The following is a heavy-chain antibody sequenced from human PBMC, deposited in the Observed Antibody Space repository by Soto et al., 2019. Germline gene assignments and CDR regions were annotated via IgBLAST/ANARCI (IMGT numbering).Heavy chain of an antibody. CDR1: GFMFEEYG. J-gene: IGHJ4*02. V-gene: IGHV3-9*01. D-gene: IGHD2-21*02. CDR2: ISWNSGKI. Sequence: EVHLVESGGDLVQPGRSLRLTCAASGFMFEEYGMHWVRQAPGKGLEWVSGISWNSGKIGYADSVKGRFTISRDNAKNSLYLQMNSLKPEDTGLYYCAKEVTWGGDGNQSGLNYWCQGTLVTVSS. CDR3: AKEVTWGGDGNQSGLNY.